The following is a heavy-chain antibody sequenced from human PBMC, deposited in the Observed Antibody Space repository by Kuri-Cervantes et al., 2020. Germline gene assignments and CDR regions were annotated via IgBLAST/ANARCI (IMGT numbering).Heavy chain of an antibody. CDR3: ARGPPYGDAFDI. CDR1: GFTFSAHY. CDR2: ISGSGGDI. D-gene: IGHD4-17*01. V-gene: IGHV3-11*01. Sequence: GGSLRLSCVASGFTFSAHYMGWIRQAPGKGLEWVAYISGSGGDINYADSVKGRFTMSRDNAKNSLYLQMNSLRAEDTAVYYCARGPPYGDAFDIWGQGTMVTVSS. J-gene: IGHJ3*02.